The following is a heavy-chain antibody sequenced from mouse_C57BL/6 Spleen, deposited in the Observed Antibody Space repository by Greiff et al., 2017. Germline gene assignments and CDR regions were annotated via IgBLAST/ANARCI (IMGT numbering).Heavy chain of an antibody. D-gene: IGHD6-1*01. Sequence: QVQLQQSGAELVRPGTSVKVSCKASGYAFTNYLIEWVKQRPGQGLEWIGVINPGSGGTNYNEKFKGKETLTADKSSSTAYMQLSSLTSEDSAVYFCARRGLYYYAMDYWGQGTSVTVSS. CDR2: INPGSGGT. J-gene: IGHJ4*01. CDR1: GYAFTNYL. V-gene: IGHV1-54*01. CDR3: ARRGLYYYAMDY.